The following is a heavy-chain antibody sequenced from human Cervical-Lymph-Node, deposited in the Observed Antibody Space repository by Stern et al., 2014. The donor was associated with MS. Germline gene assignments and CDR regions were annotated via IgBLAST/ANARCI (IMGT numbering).Heavy chain of an antibody. J-gene: IGHJ4*02. Sequence: VQLLESGAEVKKPGASVKLSCKASGYSFSTYALHWVRQAPGQRLEWMGWINGGNGKTKSSQKFQGGVTLTRDTSASTVYMELNSLRSEDTAVYYCARGRGYYFDYWGQGTLVTVSS. CDR3: ARGRGYYFDY. V-gene: IGHV1-3*01. CDR2: INGGNGKT. CDR1: GYSFSTYA.